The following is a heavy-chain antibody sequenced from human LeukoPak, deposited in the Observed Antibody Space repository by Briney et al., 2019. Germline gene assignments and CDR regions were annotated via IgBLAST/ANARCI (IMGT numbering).Heavy chain of an antibody. J-gene: IGHJ6*03. D-gene: IGHD3-3*01. Sequence: SETLSLTCTVSGGAISSYYWSWIRQPAGKGLEWIGRIYTSGSTNYNPSLKSRVTMSVDTSKNQFSLKLSSVTAADTAVYYCASSEISHYYMDVWGKGTTVTVSS. CDR1: GGAISSYY. CDR2: IYTSGST. V-gene: IGHV4-4*07. CDR3: ASSEISHYYMDV.